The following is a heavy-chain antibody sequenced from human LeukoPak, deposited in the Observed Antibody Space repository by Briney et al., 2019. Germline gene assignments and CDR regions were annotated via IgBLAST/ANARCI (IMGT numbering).Heavy chain of an antibody. J-gene: IGHJ4*02. D-gene: IGHD1-7*01. V-gene: IGHV1-2*02. CDR3: ARPDLNWNYSED. Sequence: ASVKVSCKASGYTFTGYYMHWVRQAPGQGLEWMGWINPNSGGTNYAQKFQGRVTMTRDTSISTAYMELSRLRSDDTAVYYCARPDLNWNYSEDWGQGTLVTVSS. CDR2: INPNSGGT. CDR1: GYTFTGYY.